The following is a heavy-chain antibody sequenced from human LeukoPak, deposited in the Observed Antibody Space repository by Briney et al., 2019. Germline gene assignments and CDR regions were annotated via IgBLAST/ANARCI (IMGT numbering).Heavy chain of an antibody. D-gene: IGHD2-21*02. V-gene: IGHV3-23*01. CDR1: GFTFSSYA. J-gene: IGHJ4*02. CDR3: AKGFSTALDY. CDR2: VSGSDGRT. Sequence: GGSLRLTCAASGFTFSSYAMSWVRQTPGKGLEWVSAVSGSDGRTYYADSVKGRFTISRDNSKNTLYLQMNSLRAEDTAVYYCAKGFSTALDYWGQGTQVTVSS.